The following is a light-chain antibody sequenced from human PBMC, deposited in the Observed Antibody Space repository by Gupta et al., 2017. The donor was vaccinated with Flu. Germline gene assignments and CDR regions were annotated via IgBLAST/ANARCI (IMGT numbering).Light chain of an antibody. V-gene: IGLV6-57*01. Sequence: NFILTQPPSVSQSPGKTVTISCTRTSCSIATTYVQWYQQRPGSSPTTVIYEDNRRRSGVPDRFSGSIDSSSNSAALTISGLNTEDEADYYCQSYDSNTRDVVFGGGTRLTVL. CDR1: SCSIATTY. J-gene: IGLJ2*01. CDR3: QSYDSNTRDVV. CDR2: EDN.